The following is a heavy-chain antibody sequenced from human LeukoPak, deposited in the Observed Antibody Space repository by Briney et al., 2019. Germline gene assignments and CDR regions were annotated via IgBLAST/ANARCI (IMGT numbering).Heavy chain of an antibody. D-gene: IGHD3-16*01. V-gene: IGHV3-9*01. Sequence: GRSLRLSCAASGFTFDDYAMHWVRQAPGKGLEWVSGISWNSGNIDYADSVKGRFTISRDNAKNTLYLQMNSLRAEDTAVYYCVRGGVDYWGQGTLVTVSS. CDR3: VRGGVDY. CDR1: GFTFDDYA. J-gene: IGHJ4*02. CDR2: ISWNSGNI.